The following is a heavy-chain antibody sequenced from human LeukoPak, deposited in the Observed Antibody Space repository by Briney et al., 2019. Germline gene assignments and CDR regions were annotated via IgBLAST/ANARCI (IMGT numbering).Heavy chain of an antibody. V-gene: IGHV3-9*01. CDR1: GFTFDDYA. CDR2: ISWNSGSI. J-gene: IGHJ6*02. Sequence: GGSLRLSCAASGFTFDDYAIHWVRQAPGKGLEWVSGISWNSGSIGYADSVKGRFTISRDNAKNSLYLQMNSLRAEDTALYYCAKDHGMDVWGQGTTVTVSS. CDR3: AKDHGMDV.